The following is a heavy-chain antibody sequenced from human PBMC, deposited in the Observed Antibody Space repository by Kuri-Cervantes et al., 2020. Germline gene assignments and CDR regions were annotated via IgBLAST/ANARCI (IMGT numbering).Heavy chain of an antibody. CDR3: ARDLSAEYSYSNWFDL. CDR1: EFTFDDYA. V-gene: IGHV3-9*01. Sequence: LSLTCAASEFTFDDYATRWVRQAPGKGLEWVSGLCWNSGTIDYADSVKGRFTISRDSAKNSVFLQMNSLRAEDTAVYYCARDLSAEYSYSNWFDLWGQGTLVTVSS. J-gene: IGHJ5*02. D-gene: IGHD5-18*01. CDR2: LCWNSGTI.